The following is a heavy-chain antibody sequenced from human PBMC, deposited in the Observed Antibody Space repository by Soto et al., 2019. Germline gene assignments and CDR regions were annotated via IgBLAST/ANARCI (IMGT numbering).Heavy chain of an antibody. CDR3: TRMRVRFHPPKQETGLAF. CDR1: GFTFTYYA. CDR2: ISRSGGST. D-gene: IGHD3-3*01. V-gene: IGHV3-23*01. Sequence: EEQLLESGGGLVQPGGSLRLSCAASGFTFTYYAMTWVRQAPGKGLQWVSTISRSGGSTFYADSVKGRFTISRANSTNTVFLPMKSLRAEATAVYYCTRMRVRFHPPKQETGLAFWGQGTLVSVSS. J-gene: IGHJ4*02.